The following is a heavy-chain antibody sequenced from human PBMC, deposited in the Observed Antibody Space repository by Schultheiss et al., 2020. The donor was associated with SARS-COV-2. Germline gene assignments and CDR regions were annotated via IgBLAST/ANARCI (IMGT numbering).Heavy chain of an antibody. V-gene: IGHV1-18*04. CDR1: GYTFTGYY. CDR2: ISAYNGNT. J-gene: IGHJ4*02. CDR3: ARPGYSSPLGDY. Sequence: ASVKVSCKASGYTFTGYYMHWVRQAPGQGLEWMGWISAYNGNTNYAQKLQGRVTMTTDTSTSTAYMELRSLRSDDTAVYYCARPGYSSPLGDYWGQGTLVTVSS. D-gene: IGHD6-19*01.